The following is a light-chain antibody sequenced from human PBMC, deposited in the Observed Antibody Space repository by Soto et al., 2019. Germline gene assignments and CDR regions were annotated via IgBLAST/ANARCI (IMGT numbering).Light chain of an antibody. Sequence: QSVLTQPASVSGSPGQSITISCTGTSNDVGGYNYVSWYQHHPGKAPRVMIYDVINRPSGISNRFSGSKSGNTASLTISGLQAEDEADYYCSSYTSLSTYVFGTGTKLTVL. J-gene: IGLJ1*01. V-gene: IGLV2-14*03. CDR2: DVI. CDR3: SSYTSLSTYV. CDR1: SNDVGGYNY.